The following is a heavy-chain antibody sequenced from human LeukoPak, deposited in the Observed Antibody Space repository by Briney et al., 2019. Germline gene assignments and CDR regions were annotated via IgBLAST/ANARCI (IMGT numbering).Heavy chain of an antibody. V-gene: IGHV3-23*01. CDR1: GFTFSSYA. CDR2: IDPSGGGT. Sequence: GGSLRLSCAASGFTFSSYAMSWVRQAPGKGLEWVSGIDPSGGGTYYADSVKGRFTISRDNSKNTLYLQMNSLRAEDTAAYYCAKIGPLDYGGEPWALDIWGQGTMVTVSS. D-gene: IGHD4-23*01. CDR3: AKIGPLDYGGEPWALDI. J-gene: IGHJ3*02.